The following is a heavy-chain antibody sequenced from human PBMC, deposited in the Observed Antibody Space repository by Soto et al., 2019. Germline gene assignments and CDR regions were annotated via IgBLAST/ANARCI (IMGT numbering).Heavy chain of an antibody. J-gene: IGHJ6*03. Sequence: SETLSLTCTVSGCSISSGGYYWSWIRQHPGKGLEWIGYIYYSASTYYNPSLKSRVTISVEPSKNQFSLKLSSVTAADTAAYYCARKLQYQLPYYYYNYMDVWGKGTTVTVSS. CDR3: ARKLQYQLPYYYYNYMDV. CDR2: IYYSAST. V-gene: IGHV4-31*03. CDR1: GCSISSGGYY. D-gene: IGHD2-2*01.